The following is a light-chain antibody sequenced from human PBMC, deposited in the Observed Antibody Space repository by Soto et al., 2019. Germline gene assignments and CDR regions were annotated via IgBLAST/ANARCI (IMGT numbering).Light chain of an antibody. CDR2: GAS. CDR1: QSVSSSY. J-gene: IGKJ1*01. V-gene: IGKV3-20*01. Sequence: EIVLTQSPGTLSLSPGERATLSCRASQSVSSSYLAWYQQKPGQAPRLLIYGASTRATDIPARFSGSGSGTEFTLTISSLQPDDFATYYCQQYNSYWTFGQGTKVDI. CDR3: QQYNSYWT.